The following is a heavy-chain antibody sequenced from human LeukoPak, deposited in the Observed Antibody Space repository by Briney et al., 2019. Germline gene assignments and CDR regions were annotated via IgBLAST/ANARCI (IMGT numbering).Heavy chain of an antibody. CDR3: ARWGPAAMAHNWFDP. Sequence: PSEPLSLTCTVSGGSISRYYWSWIRQPPGKGLEWIGYIYYSGSNNYNLSLKSRVTISVDTSKNQFSLKLSSVTAADTAEYYCARWGPAAMAHNWFDPWGQGTLVTVSS. D-gene: IGHD5-18*01. CDR2: IYYSGSN. CDR1: GGSISRYY. J-gene: IGHJ5*02. V-gene: IGHV4-59*08.